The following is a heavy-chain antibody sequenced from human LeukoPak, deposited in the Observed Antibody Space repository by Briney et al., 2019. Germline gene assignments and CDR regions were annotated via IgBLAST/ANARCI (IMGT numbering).Heavy chain of an antibody. Sequence: GGSLRLSCAASGFTFSSYAMHWVRQAPGKGLEWVAVISYDGSNKYYADSVKGRFTISRDNSKNTLYLQMNSLRAEDTAVYYCAREPDYYDSSGYYLDYWGQGTLVTVSS. CDR1: GFTFSSYA. CDR2: ISYDGSNK. V-gene: IGHV3-30-3*01. CDR3: AREPDYYDSSGYYLDY. D-gene: IGHD3-22*01. J-gene: IGHJ4*02.